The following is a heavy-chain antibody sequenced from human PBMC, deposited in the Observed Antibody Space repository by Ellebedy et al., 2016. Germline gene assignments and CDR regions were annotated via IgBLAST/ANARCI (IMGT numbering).Heavy chain of an antibody. Sequence: GESLKISXTASTVTFGTDAMSWVRQDPGKGLEWVSTLGYAGDDFYADSVKGRFRISRDSSKNSVYLRMNNLRVEDTAVYYCRQGHYADLWGQGTLVTVSS. J-gene: IGHJ4*02. V-gene: IGHV3-23*01. CDR2: LGYAGDD. CDR1: TVTFGTDA. CDR3: RQGHYADL. D-gene: IGHD4-17*01.